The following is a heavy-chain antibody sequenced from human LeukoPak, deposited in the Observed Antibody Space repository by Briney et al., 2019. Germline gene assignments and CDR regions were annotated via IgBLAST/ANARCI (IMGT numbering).Heavy chain of an antibody. V-gene: IGHV4-59*08. D-gene: IGHD5-12*01. Sequence: SETLSLTCAVSGGSINSYYWGWIRQPPGKGLQWIGDIYYTGKNNYNPFLKSRVTISLDTSNDHLSLNLTSVLAADTAIYYCVRRDTGCNSFDYWGQGILVTVSS. CDR3: VRRDTGCNSFDY. CDR1: GGSINSYY. J-gene: IGHJ4*02. CDR2: IYYTGKN.